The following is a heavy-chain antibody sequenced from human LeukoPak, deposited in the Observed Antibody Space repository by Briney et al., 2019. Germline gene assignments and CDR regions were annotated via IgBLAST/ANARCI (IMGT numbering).Heavy chain of an antibody. D-gene: IGHD3-10*01. CDR1: GGSISSYY. J-gene: IGHJ4*02. Sequence: SETLSLTCTVSGGSISSYYWSWIRQPPGKGVEWIGYIYYSGSTNYNPSLKSRVTISVDTSKNQFSLKLSSVTAADTAVYYCARGPPSYYGSGSYSLFDYWGQGTLVTVSS. CDR3: ARGPPSYYGSGSYSLFDY. V-gene: IGHV4-59*01. CDR2: IYYSGST.